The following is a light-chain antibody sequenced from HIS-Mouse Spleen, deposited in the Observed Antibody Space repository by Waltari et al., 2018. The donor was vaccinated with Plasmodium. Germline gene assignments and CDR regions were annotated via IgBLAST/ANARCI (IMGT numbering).Light chain of an antibody. CDR2: DVS. V-gene: IGLV2-11*01. Sequence: QSALTQPRPVSGSPGQSVTIPCTGTSSGVGGFNYVPWYQQHPGKAPKLMIYDVSKRPSGVPDRFSGSKSGNTASLTISGLQAEDEADYYCCSYAGSYTYVFGTGTKVTVL. CDR1: SSGVGGFNY. J-gene: IGLJ1*01. CDR3: CSYAGSYTYV.